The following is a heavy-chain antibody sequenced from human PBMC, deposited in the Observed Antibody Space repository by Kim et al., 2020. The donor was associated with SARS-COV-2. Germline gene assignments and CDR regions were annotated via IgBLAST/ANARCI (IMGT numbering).Heavy chain of an antibody. J-gene: IGHJ6*02. CDR1: GDSVSSNSAA. Sequence: SQTLSLTCAISGDSVSSNSAAWNWIRQSPSRGLEWLGRTYYRSKWYNDYAVSVKSRITINPDTSKNQFSLQLNSVTPEDTAVYYCASSGIAAAGLQGLYYYYGMDVWGQGTTVTVSS. D-gene: IGHD6-13*01. CDR2: TYYRSKWYN. V-gene: IGHV6-1*01. CDR3: ASSGIAAAGLQGLYYYYGMDV.